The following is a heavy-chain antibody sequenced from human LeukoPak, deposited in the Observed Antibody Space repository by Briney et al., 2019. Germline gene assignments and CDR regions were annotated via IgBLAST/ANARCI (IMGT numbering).Heavy chain of an antibody. CDR2: INRKGLTI. D-gene: IGHD3-10*02. CDR3: AELGITMIGGV. J-gene: IGHJ6*04. CDR1: GFTFSSYW. V-gene: IGHV3-48*04. Sequence: GGSLRLSCAASGFTFSSYWMSWVRQAPGKGLEWLSYINRKGLTIYYSDSVKGRFTTSRDNAKNLLFLQMDSLRAEDTAVYYCAELGITMIGGVWGKGTTVTISS.